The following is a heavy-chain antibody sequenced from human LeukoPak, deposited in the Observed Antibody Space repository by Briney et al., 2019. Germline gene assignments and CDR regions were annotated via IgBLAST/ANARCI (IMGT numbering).Heavy chain of an antibody. CDR2: ISWNSGSI. V-gene: IGHV3-9*03. D-gene: IGHD1-26*01. Sequence: PGRSLRLSCAASGFTFDDCAMHWVRQAPGKGLEWVSGISWNSGSIGYADSVKGRFTISRDNAKNSLYLQMNSLRAEDMALYYCAKGVGATDKVYFDYWGQGTLVTVSS. CDR1: GFTFDDCA. J-gene: IGHJ4*02. CDR3: AKGVGATDKVYFDY.